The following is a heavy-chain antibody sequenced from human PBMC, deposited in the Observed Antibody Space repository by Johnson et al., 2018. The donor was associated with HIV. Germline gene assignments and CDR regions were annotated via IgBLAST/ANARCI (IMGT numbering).Heavy chain of an antibody. J-gene: IGHJ3*02. D-gene: IGHD2-21*02. Sequence: QVQLVESGGGVVQPGRSLRLSCAASGFTFSSYAMHWVRQAPGKGLEWVAVISYDGSNQYYADSVKGRFTISRDNSKNTLYLQMNSLRAEDTAVYYCAREEIGVVTAMDAFDIWGQGTMVTVSS. V-gene: IGHV3-30-3*01. CDR1: GFTFSSYA. CDR2: ISYDGSNQ. CDR3: AREEIGVVTAMDAFDI.